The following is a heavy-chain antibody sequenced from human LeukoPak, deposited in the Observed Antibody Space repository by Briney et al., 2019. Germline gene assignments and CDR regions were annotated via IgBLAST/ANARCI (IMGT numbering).Heavy chain of an antibody. CDR1: GGSVSSGSYY. V-gene: IGHV4-61*01. Sequence: PSETLSLTCTVSGGSVSSGSYYWSWTRQPPGKGLEWIGYIYNSGITNYNPSLKSRVTISVDTSKNQFSLKLNSVTAADTAVYYCARNRLYGSGSGDFDHWGQGTLVTVSS. D-gene: IGHD3-10*01. J-gene: IGHJ4*02. CDR3: ARNRLYGSGSGDFDH. CDR2: IYNSGIT.